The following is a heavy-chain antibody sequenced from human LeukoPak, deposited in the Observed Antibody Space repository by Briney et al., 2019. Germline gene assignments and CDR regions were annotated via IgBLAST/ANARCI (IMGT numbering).Heavy chain of an antibody. Sequence: ASVKVSCKASGYTFTSNDINWVRQATGQGLEWMGWMNPNSGNTGYAQKFQGRVTMTRNTAISTAYMEPSSLTSEDTAVYYCARPKSKYDSSGYYPLDYWGQGTLVTVSS. CDR2: MNPNSGNT. CDR3: ARPKSKYDSSGYYPLDY. V-gene: IGHV1-8*01. J-gene: IGHJ4*02. CDR1: GYTFTSND. D-gene: IGHD3-22*01.